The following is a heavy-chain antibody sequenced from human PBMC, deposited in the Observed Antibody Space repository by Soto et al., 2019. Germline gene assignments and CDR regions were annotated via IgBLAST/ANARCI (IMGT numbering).Heavy chain of an antibody. CDR3: VATGSTGDF. J-gene: IGHJ2*01. CDR2: IFYTGYT. Sequence: VQLQGSGPGLLKPSQTLSLTCAVSGASVNSGYYYWSFSRQGPGKGWEWLAYIFYTGYTNVNPFLTDEATTSFNPSTNQFSAALTSVTEADTAMYFCVATGSTGDFWGRGTVVSVSS. V-gene: IGHV4-30-4*01. CDR1: GASVNSGYYY. D-gene: IGHD2-21*02.